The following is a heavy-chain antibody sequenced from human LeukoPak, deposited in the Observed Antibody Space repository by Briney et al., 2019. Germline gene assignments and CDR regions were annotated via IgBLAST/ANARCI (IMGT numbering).Heavy chain of an antibody. D-gene: IGHD3-10*01. CDR1: GGSISSGGYS. CDR3: ASHYYGSGVDAFDI. Sequence: SQTLSLTCAASGGSISSGGYSWSWIRQPPGKGLEWIGYIYHSGSTYYNPSLKSRVTISVDRSKNQFSLKLSSVTAADTAVYYCASHYYGSGVDAFDIWGQGTMVTVSS. CDR2: IYHSGST. J-gene: IGHJ3*02. V-gene: IGHV4-30-2*01.